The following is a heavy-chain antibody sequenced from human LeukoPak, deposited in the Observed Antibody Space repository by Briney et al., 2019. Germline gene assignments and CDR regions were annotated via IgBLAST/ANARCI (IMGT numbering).Heavy chain of an antibody. Sequence: NPSGTLSLTCAVSGGSISSSNWCSWVRQPPGKGLEWIGEIYHSGSTNYNPSLKSRVTISVDKSKNQFSLKLSSVTAADTAVYYCASRSEVRGVINYYYYYYMDVWGKGTTVTVSS. CDR3: ASRSEVRGVINYYYYYYMDV. CDR1: GGSISSSNW. J-gene: IGHJ6*03. CDR2: IYHSGST. V-gene: IGHV4-4*02. D-gene: IGHD3-10*01.